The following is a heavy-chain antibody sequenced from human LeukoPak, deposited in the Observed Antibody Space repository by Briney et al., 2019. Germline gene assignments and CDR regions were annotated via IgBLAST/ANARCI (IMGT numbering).Heavy chain of an antibody. CDR1: GFSLTTSGVG. CDR2: IYWVNDR. V-gene: IGHV2-5*02. Sequence: SGPTLVNPTQTLTLTCTFSGFSLTTSGVGVGWIRQPPGKAPECLALIYWVNDRRYIPSLRSGPTITKDTSKNKLVLTLTNMDPVDTGTYYCAHRVFQGGYWDSGKFDFWGQGTPVTVSS. D-gene: IGHD2-8*02. CDR3: AHRVFQGGYWDSGKFDF. J-gene: IGHJ4*02.